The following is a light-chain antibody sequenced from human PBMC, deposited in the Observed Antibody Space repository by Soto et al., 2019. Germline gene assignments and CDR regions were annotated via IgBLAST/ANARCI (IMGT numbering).Light chain of an antibody. V-gene: IGKV1-5*03. CDR1: QSISTK. CDR3: QQHNNYRT. CDR2: RAS. Sequence: DIQMTQSPSTLSASVGDRVTITCRASQSISTKLAWYQQKPGKAPKLLIYRASNLESGVPSRFSGSGSGTEFTLTVSSLQPDDVAAYYCQQHNNYRTFGQGTKVEIK. J-gene: IGKJ1*01.